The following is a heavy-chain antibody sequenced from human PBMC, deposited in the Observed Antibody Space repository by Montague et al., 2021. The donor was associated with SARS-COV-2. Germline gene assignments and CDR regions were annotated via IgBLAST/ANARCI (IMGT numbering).Heavy chain of an antibody. CDR1: GDSVSSNSAT. CDR3: TSGREGNYNVMGV. V-gene: IGHV6-1*01. Sequence: CAISGDSVSSNSATWNWVRQSPSRGLEWLGRTYYRSKWYNDYAVSVRGRVTINPDTAKNQFSLQLNYVTPEDTAIYYCTSGREGNYNVMGVWGQGTTVTVSS. CDR2: TYYRSKWYN. J-gene: IGHJ6*02. D-gene: IGHD1-1*01.